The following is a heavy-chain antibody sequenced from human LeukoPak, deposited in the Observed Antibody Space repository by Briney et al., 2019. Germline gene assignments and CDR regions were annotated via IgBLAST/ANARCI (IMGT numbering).Heavy chain of an antibody. CDR2: SYYSGST. V-gene: IGHV4-59*08. CDR1: GGSISSYY. CDR3: ARRFYYDILTGYSN. Sequence: SETLSLTCTVSGGSISSYYWSWIRQPPGKGLEWIGYSYYSGSTNYNPSLKSRVTISVDTSKNQFSLKLSSVTAADTAVYYCARRFYYDILTGYSNWGQGTLVTVSS. D-gene: IGHD3-9*01. J-gene: IGHJ4*02.